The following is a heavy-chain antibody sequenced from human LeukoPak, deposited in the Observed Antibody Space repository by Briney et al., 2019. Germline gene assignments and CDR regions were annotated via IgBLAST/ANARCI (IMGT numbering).Heavy chain of an antibody. Sequence: WVRRPQGRGLEGGAVISYDGNNKYYADSVEGRFTISRDNSKNTLYLQMNSLRAEDTAVYYCARGPTVVKYYFDYWGQGTLVTVSS. V-gene: IGHV3-30-3*01. CDR2: ISYDGNNK. D-gene: IGHD4-17*01. J-gene: IGHJ4*02. CDR3: ARGPTVVKYYFDY.